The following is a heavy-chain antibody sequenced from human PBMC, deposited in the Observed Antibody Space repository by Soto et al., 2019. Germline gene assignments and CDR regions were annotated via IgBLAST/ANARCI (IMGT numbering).Heavy chain of an antibody. D-gene: IGHD4-17*01. CDR3: ARDGGGGSVRNPRRFDY. Sequence: EVQLVESGGDLVQPGGSLRLSCAASGFTFTTYSMNWVRQAPGKGLEWISYISSINTIIYYADSVRGRFTISRDDANNSLSLQMNSLRDEDTAVYYCARDGGGGSVRNPRRFDYWGQGTLVTVSS. V-gene: IGHV3-48*02. J-gene: IGHJ4*02. CDR2: ISSINTII. CDR1: GFTFTTYS.